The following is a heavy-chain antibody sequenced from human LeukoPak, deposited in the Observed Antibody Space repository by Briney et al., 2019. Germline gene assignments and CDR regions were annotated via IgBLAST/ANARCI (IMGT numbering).Heavy chain of an antibody. CDR1: GYSFTNYW. CDR3: ARCSGGSCYSPYFDY. V-gene: IGHV5-51*01. Sequence: GESLKISCKGFGYSFTNYWIGWVRQMPGKGLEWMGIIYPGDSDTRYSPSFQGQVTISADKFISTAYLQWSSLKASDTAMYYCARCSGGSCYSPYFDYWGQGTLVTVSS. D-gene: IGHD2-15*01. J-gene: IGHJ4*02. CDR2: IYPGDSDT.